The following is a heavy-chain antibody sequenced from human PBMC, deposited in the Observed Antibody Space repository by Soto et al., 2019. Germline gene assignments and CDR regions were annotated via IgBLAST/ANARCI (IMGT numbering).Heavy chain of an antibody. D-gene: IGHD2-15*01. CDR3: ARGVGYCSGGSCYSNWYFDL. CDR2: IYHSGST. V-gene: IGHV4-31*03. CDR1: GGSISSGGYY. J-gene: IGHJ2*01. Sequence: QVQLQESGPGLVKPSQTLSLTCTVSGGSISSGGYYWSWIRQHPGKGLEWIGYIYHSGSTYYNPSLKSRATISVDTSKNQFSLKLSSVTAADTAVYYCARGVGYCSGGSCYSNWYFDLWGRGTLVTVSS.